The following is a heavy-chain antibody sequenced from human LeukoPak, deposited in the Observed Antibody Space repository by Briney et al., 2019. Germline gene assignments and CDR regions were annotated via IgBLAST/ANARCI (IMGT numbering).Heavy chain of an antibody. D-gene: IGHD2-8*01. CDR3: AKDVCTSLRGLVYFDS. J-gene: IGHJ4*02. V-gene: IGHV3-23*01. CDR1: GFAPTNYA. CDR2: ISGFNT. Sequence: PRRSLCLSCTTSGFAPTNYATNSVRPTPGKGPEWVLGISGFNTYYADSVKGRFTIFRDNYKNVLYLQMDRLRAEDTAVYSCAKDVCTSLRGLVYFDSWGQGALGTVSS.